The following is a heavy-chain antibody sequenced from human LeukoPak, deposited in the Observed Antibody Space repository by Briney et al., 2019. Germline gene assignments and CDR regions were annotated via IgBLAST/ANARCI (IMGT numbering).Heavy chain of an antibody. CDR3: ATGEGH. V-gene: IGHV3-7*01. J-gene: IGHJ4*02. CDR1: GFTFSGYW. Sequence: GGSLRLACAGYGFTFSGYWMTWVRQAPGKGLEWVANIKQDGSEKHYVDSVKGRFTISRDNAKNSLFLQMNSLRAEDTAVYYCATGEGHWGQRTLVTVSS. D-gene: IGHD2-21*01. CDR2: IKQDGSEK.